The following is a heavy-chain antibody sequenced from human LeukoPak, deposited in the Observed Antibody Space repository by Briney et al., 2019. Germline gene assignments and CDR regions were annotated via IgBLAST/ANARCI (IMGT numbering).Heavy chain of an antibody. V-gene: IGHV3-66*01. CDR1: GFTVSSNY. Sequence: GGSLRLSCAASGFTVSSNYMIWVRQAPGKGLEWVSVLYSGGTTYYADSVKGRFTISRDNSKNTLYLQMNSVRVEDTAVYYCAVPGIVASGTIDYWGQGTLVTVSS. CDR2: LYSGGTT. J-gene: IGHJ4*02. D-gene: IGHD6-13*01. CDR3: AVPGIVASGTIDY.